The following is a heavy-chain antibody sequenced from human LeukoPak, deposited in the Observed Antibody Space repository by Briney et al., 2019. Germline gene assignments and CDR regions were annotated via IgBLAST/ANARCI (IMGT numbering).Heavy chain of an antibody. CDR2: INPNSGGT. D-gene: IGHD4-23*01. J-gene: IGHJ4*02. CDR1: GYTFSSYF. CDR3: ARVAETTVVTPYFDY. Sequence: ASVKVSCKASGYTFSSYFMHWVRQAPGQGLEWMGWINPNSGGTNYAQKFQGRVTMTRDTSISTAYMELSRLRSDDTAVYYCARVAETTVVTPYFDYWGQGTLVTVSS. V-gene: IGHV1-2*02.